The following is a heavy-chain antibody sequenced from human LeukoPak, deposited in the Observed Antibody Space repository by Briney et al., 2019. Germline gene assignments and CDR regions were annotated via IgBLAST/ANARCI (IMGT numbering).Heavy chain of an antibody. CDR3: ARVSRQSPDYYMDV. CDR1: GYSISSGYY. CDR2: IYHSGST. V-gene: IGHV4-38-2*02. Sequence: SETLSLTCTVSGYSISSGYYWGWIRQSPGKGLEWIGSIYHSGSTNYNPSLKSRVTISVDTSKNQFSLKLSSVTAADTAVYYCARVSRQSPDYYMDVWGKGTTVTVSS. J-gene: IGHJ6*03.